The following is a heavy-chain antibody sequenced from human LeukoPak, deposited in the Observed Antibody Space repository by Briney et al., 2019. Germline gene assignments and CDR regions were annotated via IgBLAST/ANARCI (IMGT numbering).Heavy chain of an antibody. D-gene: IGHD6-19*01. CDR3: AKRGPAGAGKSPDYFDY. Sequence: GGSLRLSCAASGFTFSSYVMSWVRQAPGKGLEWVSAITGSGDNTYYADSVKGRFTISRDNSKNTLYLQMNSLRAEDTAVYYCAKRGPAGAGKSPDYFDYWGQGTLVTVSS. CDR1: GFTFSSYV. CDR2: ITGSGDNT. J-gene: IGHJ4*02. V-gene: IGHV3-23*01.